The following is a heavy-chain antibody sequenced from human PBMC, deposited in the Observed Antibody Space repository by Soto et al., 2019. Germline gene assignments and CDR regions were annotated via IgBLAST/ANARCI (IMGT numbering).Heavy chain of an antibody. J-gene: IGHJ6*02. CDR1: GGSISSYY. D-gene: IGHD1-20*01. Sequence: PSETLSLTCTVSGGSISSYYWSWIRQPPGKGLEWIGYIYYSGSTNYNPSLKSRVTISVDTSKNQFSPRLSSVTAADTAVYYCAGMSLGYYYYGMDVWGQGTTVTVSS. V-gene: IGHV4-59*01. CDR3: AGMSLGYYYYGMDV. CDR2: IYYSGST.